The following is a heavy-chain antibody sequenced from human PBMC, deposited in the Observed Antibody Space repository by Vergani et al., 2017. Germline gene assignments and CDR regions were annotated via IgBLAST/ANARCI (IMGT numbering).Heavy chain of an antibody. J-gene: IGHJ4*02. CDR3: VKVPMVRGEAGFDY. CDR1: GFTFSSYA. CDR2: ISSNGGST. Sequence: EVQLVESGGDLVQPGGSLRLSCAASGFTFSSYAMHWVRQAPGKGLEYVSAISSNGGSTYYADSVKGRFTISRDNSKNTLYLQMSSLRAEDTAVYYCVKVPMVRGEAGFDYWGQGTLVTVSS. D-gene: IGHD3-10*01. V-gene: IGHV3-64D*06.